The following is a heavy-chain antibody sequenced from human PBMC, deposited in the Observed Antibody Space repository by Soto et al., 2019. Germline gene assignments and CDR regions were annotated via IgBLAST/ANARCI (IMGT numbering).Heavy chain of an antibody. CDR3: ASYSGSYFPVGHDR. CDR1: GFTFSSYW. Sequence: PGGSLRLSCVASGFTFSSYWMSWVRQAPGGGLEWVANIKQDGTEIHYVESVKGRFTIFRDNAKKSLYLQMNSLSAEDTAVYFCASYSGSYFPVGHDRWGQGTLVTVSS. J-gene: IGHJ5*02. D-gene: IGHD1-26*01. V-gene: IGHV3-7*01. CDR2: IKQDGTEI.